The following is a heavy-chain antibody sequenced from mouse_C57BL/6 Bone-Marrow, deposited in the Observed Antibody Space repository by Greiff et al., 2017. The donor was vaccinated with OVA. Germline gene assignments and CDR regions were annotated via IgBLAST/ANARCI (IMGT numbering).Heavy chain of an antibody. D-gene: IGHD2-4*01. CDR2: IRSKSNNYAT. J-gene: IGHJ3*01. CDR1: GFSFNTYA. V-gene: IGHV10-1*01. Sequence: EVKLVESGGGLVQPKGSLKLSCAASGFSFNTYAMNWVRQAPGKGLEWVARIRSKSNNYATYYADSVKDRFTISRDDSESMLYLQMNNLKTEDTAMYYCVRGDYDTFAYWGQGTLVTVSA. CDR3: VRGDYDTFAY.